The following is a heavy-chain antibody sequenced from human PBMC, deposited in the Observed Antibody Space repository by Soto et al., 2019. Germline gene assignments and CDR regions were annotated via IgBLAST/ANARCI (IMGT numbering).Heavy chain of an antibody. J-gene: IGHJ6*02. V-gene: IGHV5-10-1*01. CDR3: ARPLAPNCSSTSCYTGTPDYYYYYGMDV. Sequence: GESLKISCKGSGYSFTSYWISWVRQMPGKGLEWMGRIDPSDSYTNYSPSFQGHVTISADKPISTAYLQWSSLKASDTAMYYCARPLAPNCSSTSCYTGTPDYYYYYGMDVWGQGTTVTVSS. D-gene: IGHD2-2*02. CDR2: IDPSDSYT. CDR1: GYSFTSYW.